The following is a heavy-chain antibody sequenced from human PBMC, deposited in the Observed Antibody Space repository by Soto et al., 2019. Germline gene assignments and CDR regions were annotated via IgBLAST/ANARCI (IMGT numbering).Heavy chain of an antibody. J-gene: IGHJ6*02. D-gene: IGHD5-18*01. CDR2: IIPILGIA. Sequence: QVQLVQSGAEVKKPGSSVKVSCKASGGTFSSYTISWVRQAPGQGLEWMGRIIPILGIANYAQKFQGRVTITADXXTXTXXMELSSLRSEDTAVYYCVGDRYCYGDYYYYFGMDVWGQGTTVTVS. CDR3: VGDRYCYGDYYYYFGMDV. CDR1: GGTFSSYT. V-gene: IGHV1-69*02.